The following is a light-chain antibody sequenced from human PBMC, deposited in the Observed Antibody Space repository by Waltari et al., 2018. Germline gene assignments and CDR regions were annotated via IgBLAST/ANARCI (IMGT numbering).Light chain of an antibody. Sequence: DIQMTQYPSSLSESLGDRVTITCQASQDISNYLNWYQQKPGKAPKLLIYDASNLETGVPSRFSGSGSGTDFTFTISSLQPEDIATYYCQQYDNLPWTFGQGTKVEIK. CDR1: QDISNY. CDR3: QQYDNLPWT. V-gene: IGKV1-33*01. J-gene: IGKJ1*01. CDR2: DAS.